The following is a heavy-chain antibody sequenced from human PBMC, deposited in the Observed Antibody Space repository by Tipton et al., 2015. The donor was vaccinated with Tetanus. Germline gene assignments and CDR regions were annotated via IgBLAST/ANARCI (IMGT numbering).Heavy chain of an antibody. CDR1: GGSVSRGSYY. CDR3: ARRSVSARFDD. V-gene: IGHV4-31*03. CDR2: IYYTGNT. Sequence: TLSLTCTVSGGSVSRGSYYWNWIRQPPVKGLEWIGYIYYTGNTYYNPSLKSRLTISVDTSKNQFSLKLNSVTAADTAVYYCARRSVSARFDDWGQGAQVTVSS. D-gene: IGHD6-6*01. J-gene: IGHJ4*02.